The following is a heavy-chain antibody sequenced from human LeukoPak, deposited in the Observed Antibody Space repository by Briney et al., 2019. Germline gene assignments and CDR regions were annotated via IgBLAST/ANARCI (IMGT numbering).Heavy chain of an antibody. Sequence: GASVKVSCKASGYSFSNYGITWARQAPGQGLENMGWISASDGTTNYAQKVQGRVIMTTDTSTSTAYMELRSLRSDDTAVYCCARCGAAVTTHFSHWGQGTLVTVSS. CDR2: ISASDGTT. V-gene: IGHV1-18*01. CDR1: GYSFSNYG. D-gene: IGHD4-17*01. J-gene: IGHJ4*02. CDR3: ARCGAAVTTHFSH.